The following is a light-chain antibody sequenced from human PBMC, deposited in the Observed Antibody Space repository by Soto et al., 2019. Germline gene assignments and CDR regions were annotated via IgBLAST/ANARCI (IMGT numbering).Light chain of an antibody. CDR3: QQYNSDSGT. J-gene: IGKJ1*01. CDR1: QSISSW. Sequence: DIQMTQSPSTLSASVGDRVTITCRASQSISSWLAWYQQQPGKAPNLLIYGASSLQSGVPSRFSGSGSGTEFTLTINSLQPDDFATYYCQQYNSDSGTFGQGTKVEIK. V-gene: IGKV1-5*01. CDR2: GAS.